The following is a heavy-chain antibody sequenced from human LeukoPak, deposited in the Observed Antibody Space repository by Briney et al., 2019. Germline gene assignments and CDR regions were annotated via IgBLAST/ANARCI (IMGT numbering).Heavy chain of an antibody. V-gene: IGHV3-23*01. J-gene: IGHJ4*02. Sequence: GGSLRLSCAASGFAFSSYTMSWVRQAPEKGLQWVSAIDGSGVTTFYADSVRGRFTTSRDNFKKTLYLQMNSLRAEDTAVYYCAKDRRPVVTASDYWGQGTLVTVSS. CDR3: AKDRRPVVTASDY. CDR1: GFAFSSYT. CDR2: IDGSGVTT. D-gene: IGHD2-21*02.